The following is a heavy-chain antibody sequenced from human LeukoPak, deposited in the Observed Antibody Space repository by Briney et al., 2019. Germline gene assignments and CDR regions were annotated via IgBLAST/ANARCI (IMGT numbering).Heavy chain of an antibody. CDR1: GFTFSSYS. Sequence: GGSLRLSCAASGFTFSSYSMNWVRRAPGKGLEWVSRINSDGSSTSYADSVKGRFTISRDNAKNTLYLQMNSLRAEDTAVYYCARADRNDLDYWGQGTLVTVSS. CDR3: ARADRNDLDY. D-gene: IGHD1-1*01. CDR2: INSDGSST. J-gene: IGHJ4*02. V-gene: IGHV3-74*01.